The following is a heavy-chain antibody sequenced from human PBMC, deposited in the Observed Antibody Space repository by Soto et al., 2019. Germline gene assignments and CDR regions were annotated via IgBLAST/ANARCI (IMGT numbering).Heavy chain of an antibody. J-gene: IGHJ4*02. D-gene: IGHD4-4*01. CDR3: AKDLQFGY. CDR1: GFTFSSYG. V-gene: IGHV3-30*18. Sequence: PGGSLRLSCAASGFTFSSYGMHWVRQAPGKGLEWVAVISYDGSNKYYADSVKGRFTISRDNSKNTLYLQMNSLRAEDTAVYYCAKDLQFGYWGQGTLVTASS. CDR2: ISYDGSNK.